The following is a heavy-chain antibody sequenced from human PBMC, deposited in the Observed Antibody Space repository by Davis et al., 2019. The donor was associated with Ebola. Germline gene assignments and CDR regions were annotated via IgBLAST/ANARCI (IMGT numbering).Heavy chain of an antibody. CDR2: IYPGDSDT. V-gene: IGHV5-51*01. J-gene: IGHJ5*02. CDR3: ARLSGTVTTIYQWDWFDP. CDR1: GYSFTSYW. D-gene: IGHD4-11*01. Sequence: PGGSLRLSCKGSGYSFTSYWIGWVRQMPGKGLEWMGIIYPGDSDTRYSPSFQGQVTISADKSISTAYLQWSSLKASDTAMYYCARLSGTVTTIYQWDWFDPWGQGTLVTVSS.